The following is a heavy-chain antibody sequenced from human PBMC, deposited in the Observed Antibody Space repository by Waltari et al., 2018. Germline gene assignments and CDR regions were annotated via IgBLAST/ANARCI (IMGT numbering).Heavy chain of an antibody. Sequence: QVQLQQWGAGLLKPSETLSLTCAVYGGSFSGYYWSWIRQPPGKGLEWIGEINHSGSTNYHPSLKSRVTISVDTSKNQFSLKLSSVTAADTAVYYCARGLAARPPYYYYYGMDVWGQGTTVTVSS. V-gene: IGHV4-34*01. J-gene: IGHJ6*02. CDR2: INHSGST. D-gene: IGHD6-6*01. CDR3: ARGLAARPPYYYYYGMDV. CDR1: GGSFSGYY.